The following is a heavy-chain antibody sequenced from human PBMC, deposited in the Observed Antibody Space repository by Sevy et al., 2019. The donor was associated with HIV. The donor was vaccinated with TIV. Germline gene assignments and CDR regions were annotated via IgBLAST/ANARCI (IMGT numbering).Heavy chain of an antibody. V-gene: IGHV3-23*01. CDR2: ISGTGYST. CDR3: AKERGVPWGAYYFDY. Sequence: GGSLRLSCAASGFTISSYAMSWVRQAPGKGLEWVSGISGTGYSTYYADSVKGRFTISRDNSKNTLYLQMNNLRAEDTAVYYCAKERGVPWGAYYFDYWGQGTLVTVSS. CDR1: GFTISSYA. J-gene: IGHJ4*02. D-gene: IGHD1-1*01.